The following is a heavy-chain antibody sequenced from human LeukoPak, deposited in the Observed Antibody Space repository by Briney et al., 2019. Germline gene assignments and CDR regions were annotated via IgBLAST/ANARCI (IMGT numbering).Heavy chain of an antibody. Sequence: SETLSLTCAVSGGSISSSNWWSWVRQPPGKGLEWIGEIYHSGSTNYNPSLKSRVTISVDKSKNQFSLKLSSVTAADTAVYYCARERSYGSGSPYYFDYWGQGTLVTVSS. CDR1: GGSISSSNW. CDR2: IYHSGST. J-gene: IGHJ4*02. V-gene: IGHV4-4*02. D-gene: IGHD3-10*01. CDR3: ARERSYGSGSPYYFDY.